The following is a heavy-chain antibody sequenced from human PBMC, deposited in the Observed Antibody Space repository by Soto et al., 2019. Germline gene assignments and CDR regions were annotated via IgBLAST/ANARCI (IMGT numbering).Heavy chain of an antibody. Sequence: QVQLVQSGAEVKKPGSSVKVSCKASGGTFSSYAISWVRQAPGQGLEWMGGIIPIFGTAYYAQKFQGRVRITEDEYTSKAYMEVSRLRSDDTAVYYCARSIGGNRPYYFDFWGQGTLVTVAS. CDR2: IIPIFGTA. V-gene: IGHV1-69*01. CDR3: ARSIGGNRPYYFDF. D-gene: IGHD3-10*01. CDR1: GGTFSSYA. J-gene: IGHJ4*02.